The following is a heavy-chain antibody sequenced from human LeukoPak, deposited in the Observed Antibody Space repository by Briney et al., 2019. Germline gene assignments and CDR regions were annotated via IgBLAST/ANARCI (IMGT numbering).Heavy chain of an antibody. V-gene: IGHV6-1*01. CDR2: TYYRSKWHT. CDR3: ASASYNGRTAYFDY. CDR1: GDSLSSDTAA. Sequence: SQTLSLTCAISGDSLSSDTAAWNWIRQSPSRGLEWLGRTYYRSKWHTDYAVSGNSSRSINPDTSKTQFSLQLNSVTPEDTAVYYCASASYNGRTAYFDYWGQGTLVTVSS. D-gene: IGHD1-26*01. J-gene: IGHJ4*02.